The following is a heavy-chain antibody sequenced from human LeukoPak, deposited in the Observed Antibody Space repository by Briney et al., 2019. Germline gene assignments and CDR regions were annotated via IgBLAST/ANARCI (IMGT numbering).Heavy chain of an antibody. CDR3: ARADCSSSTCYLRRSWFDP. Sequence: GGSLRLSCAASGFTLSNYDMNWVRQAPGKGLKWVSSISTSSRYIYYKDSVRGRFTISRDDAKNSLYLEMNSLRAEDTAVYYCARADCSSSTCYLRRSWFDPWGKGTLVTVSS. D-gene: IGHD2-2*01. CDR2: ISTSSRYI. J-gene: IGHJ5*02. V-gene: IGHV3-21*01. CDR1: GFTLSNYD.